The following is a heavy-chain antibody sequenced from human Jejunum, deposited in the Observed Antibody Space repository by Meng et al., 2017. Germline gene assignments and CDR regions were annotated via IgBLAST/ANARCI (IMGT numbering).Heavy chain of an antibody. CDR3: ARDLLGPAIAATGWFDP. CDR1: GASISDNNW. D-gene: IGHD6-13*01. J-gene: IGHJ5*02. Sequence: VQRQVSGRVWVKPSGTLSLPCAVSGASISDNNWWSWVRQAPGKGLEWIGEIHHTGNINYNPSLKSRVTMSLDKPKNQFSLEVTSVTAADTAVYYCARDLLGPAIAATGWFDPWGQGTLVTVSS. CDR2: IHHTGNI. V-gene: IGHV4-4*02.